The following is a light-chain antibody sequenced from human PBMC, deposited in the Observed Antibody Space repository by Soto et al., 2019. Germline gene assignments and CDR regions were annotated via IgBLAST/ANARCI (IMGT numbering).Light chain of an antibody. CDR3: QQYNSYSPPWT. Sequence: AIRMTQSPSSLSASTGDRVTITCRASQGISSYLSWYQQKPGKAPKLLIYAASTLQSGVPSRFSGSGSGTEFTLTISSMQPDDFATYYCQQYNSYSPPWTFGQGTKVDI. CDR2: AAS. J-gene: IGKJ1*01. CDR1: QGISSY. V-gene: IGKV1-8*01.